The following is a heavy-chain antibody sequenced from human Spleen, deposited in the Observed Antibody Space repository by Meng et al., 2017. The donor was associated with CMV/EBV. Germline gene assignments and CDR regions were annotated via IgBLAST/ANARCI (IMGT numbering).Heavy chain of an antibody. V-gene: IGHV3-48*03. Sequence: GESLKISCAASGFTFSTYEMNWVRQAPGKGLEWVSCISSGGSTIYYADSVKGRFTISRDNAKNSLYLQMNSLRAGDTALYYCARENRGDGYNSGGYFDYWGQGTLVTVSS. D-gene: IGHD5-24*01. J-gene: IGHJ4*02. CDR1: GFTFSTYE. CDR3: ARENRGDGYNSGGYFDY. CDR2: ISSGGSTI.